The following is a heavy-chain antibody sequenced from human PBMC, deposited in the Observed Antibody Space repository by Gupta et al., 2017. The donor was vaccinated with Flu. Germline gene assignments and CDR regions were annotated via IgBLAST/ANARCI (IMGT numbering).Heavy chain of an antibody. CDR3: ATPAYNFGFSIYY. J-gene: IGHJ4*02. CDR1: GGAFSTYS. CDR2: SVPVFGST. V-gene: IGHV1-69*06. Sequence: QVQLVQSGAEVQKPRSSVKVSCKASGGAFSTYSISWVRQAPGQGLEWMGGSVPVFGSTNYAQRFQGRVTITADKSTSTAYMELSSLTSDDTAVYYCATPAYNFGFSIYYWGQGTPVTVSS. D-gene: IGHD5-18*01.